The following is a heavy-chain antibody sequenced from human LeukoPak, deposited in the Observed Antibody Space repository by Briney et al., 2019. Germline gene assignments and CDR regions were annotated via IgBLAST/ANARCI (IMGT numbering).Heavy chain of an antibody. D-gene: IGHD3-22*01. Sequence: ASVKISCKASGYTFTNYYIHWVRQAPGQGLEWMGIINPSGGSTRSAQKFQGRVTMTRDTSTSTVHMELSSLRSEDTAVYYCARGGITTIIVDTQNVDYWGQGTLVTVP. J-gene: IGHJ4*02. CDR2: INPSGGST. CDR1: GYTFTNYY. V-gene: IGHV1-46*01. CDR3: ARGGITTIIVDTQNVDY.